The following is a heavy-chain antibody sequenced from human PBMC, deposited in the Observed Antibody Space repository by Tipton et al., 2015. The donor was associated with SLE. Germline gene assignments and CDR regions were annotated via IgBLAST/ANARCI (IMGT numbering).Heavy chain of an antibody. Sequence: GLVKPSETLSLTCAVYGGSISTSTYYWGWIRQPPGKGVEWIGEINHSGSTNYNPSLKSRVTISVDTSKNQFSLKLSSVTAADTAVYYCARGLIGTGSILTPFDYWGQGTLVTVSS. CDR1: GGSISTSTYY. J-gene: IGHJ4*02. V-gene: IGHV4-34*01. CDR3: ARGLIGTGSILTPFDY. D-gene: IGHD3/OR15-3a*01. CDR2: INHSGST.